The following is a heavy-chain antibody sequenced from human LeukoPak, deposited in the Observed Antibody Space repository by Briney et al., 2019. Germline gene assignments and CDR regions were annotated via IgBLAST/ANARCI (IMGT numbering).Heavy chain of an antibody. D-gene: IGHD3-22*01. Sequence: SQTLSLTCTVSGGSISSGSYYWSWIRQPAGTGLEWIGHIYTSGSTNYNPSLKSRVTISGDTSKNQFSLRLSSVTAADTAVYYCARASYSYDINGWVPFDYWGQGTLVTVSS. CDR2: IYTSGST. J-gene: IGHJ4*02. CDR3: ARASYSYDINGWVPFDY. V-gene: IGHV4-61*09. CDR1: GGSISSGSYY.